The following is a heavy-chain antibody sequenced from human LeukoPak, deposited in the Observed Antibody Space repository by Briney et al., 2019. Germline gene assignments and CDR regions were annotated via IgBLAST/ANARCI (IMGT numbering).Heavy chain of an antibody. CDR2: IKEDGSDK. J-gene: IGHJ4*02. D-gene: IGHD3-9*01. CDR1: GFTFSHYW. Sequence: GGSLRVSCAASGFTFSHYWMSWVRQAPGKGLEWVANIKEDGSDKYYVDSVKGRFTISRDNAQKSVFLQMNNLRAEDSAVYYCARDILTGYFMFYFDYWGQGNLVSVPS. CDR3: ARDILTGYFMFYFDY. V-gene: IGHV3-7*01.